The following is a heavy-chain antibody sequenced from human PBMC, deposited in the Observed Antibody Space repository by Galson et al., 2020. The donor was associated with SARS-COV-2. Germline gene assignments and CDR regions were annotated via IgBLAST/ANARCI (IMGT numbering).Heavy chain of an antibody. J-gene: IGHJ4*02. CDR1: GYTFTSYG. CDR3: ARDRVVAAGTPGEY. Sequence: ASVKVSCKAFGYTFTSYGVNWVRRAPGQGLEWMGWISVYSGNTNYAQKFQGRVTMTADTSTSTAYMELRSLRSDDTAVYYCARDRVVAAGTPGEYWGQGTQVTVYS. CDR2: ISVYSGNT. V-gene: IGHV1-18*01. D-gene: IGHD2-2*01.